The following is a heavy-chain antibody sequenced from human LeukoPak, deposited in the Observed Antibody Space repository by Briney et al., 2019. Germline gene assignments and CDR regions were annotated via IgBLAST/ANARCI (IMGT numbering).Heavy chain of an antibody. V-gene: IGHV3-49*03. D-gene: IGHD2-2*01. CDR2: IRSKAYGGTT. CDR3: TRGKSPAPTPYYFDC. J-gene: IGHJ4*02. CDR1: GFTFGDYA. Sequence: GGSLRLSCTASGFTFGDYAMSWFRQAPGKGLEWVGFIRSKAYGGTTEYAASVKGRFTISRDDSKSIAYLQMNSLKTEDTAVYYCTRGKSPAPTPYYFDCWGQGTLVTVSS.